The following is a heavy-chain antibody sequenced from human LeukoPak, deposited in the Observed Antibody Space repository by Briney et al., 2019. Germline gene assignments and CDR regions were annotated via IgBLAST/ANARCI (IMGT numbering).Heavy chain of an antibody. CDR3: AKDRGTTGLAPPSMDV. V-gene: IGHV3-48*01. J-gene: IGHJ6*03. Sequence: GGSLRLSCAASGFTFSSYSMNWVRQAPGKGLEWVSYISSSSSTIYYADSVKGRFTISRDNSKNTLYLQMNSLRAEDTAVYYCAKDRGTTGLAPPSMDVWGKGTTVTISS. CDR2: ISSSSSTI. D-gene: IGHD1-14*01. CDR1: GFTFSSYS.